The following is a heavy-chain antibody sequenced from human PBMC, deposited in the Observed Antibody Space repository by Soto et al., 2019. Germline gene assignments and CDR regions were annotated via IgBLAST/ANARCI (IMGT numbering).Heavy chain of an antibody. J-gene: IGHJ6*02. CDR1: GFTFSSYS. CDR2: ISSSSSTI. Sequence: PGGSLRRSCAASGFTFSSYSMNWVRRAPGEGLEWVSYISSSSSTIYYADSVKGRFTISRDNAKNSLYLQMNSLRDEDTAVYYCGRAPGVRGDYYYVMDVWGQGTTVTVS. CDR3: GRAPGVRGDYYYVMDV. D-gene: IGHD3-10*01. V-gene: IGHV3-48*02.